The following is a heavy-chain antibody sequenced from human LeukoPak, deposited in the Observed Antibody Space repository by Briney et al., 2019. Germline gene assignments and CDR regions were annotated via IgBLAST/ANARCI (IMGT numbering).Heavy chain of an antibody. Sequence: SETLSLTCTVSGGSISSYYWSWIRQPPGKGLEWIGYIYYSGSTNYNPSLKSRVTISVDTSKNQFSLKLSSVTAADTAVYYCARGYDSSGYKNWFDPWGQGTLVTVSS. J-gene: IGHJ5*02. CDR1: GGSISSYY. CDR3: ARGYDSSGYKNWFDP. D-gene: IGHD3-22*01. CDR2: IYYSGST. V-gene: IGHV4-59*01.